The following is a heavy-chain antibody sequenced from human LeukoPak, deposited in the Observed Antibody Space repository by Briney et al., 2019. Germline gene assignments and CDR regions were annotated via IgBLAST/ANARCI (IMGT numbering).Heavy chain of an antibody. CDR3: ARGQNLRVGAPPGY. J-gene: IGHJ4*02. D-gene: IGHD1-26*01. CDR2: INPNSGGT. CDR1: GGTFTGYY. Sequence: GSSVKVSCKASGGTFTGYYMHWVRQAPGQGLEWMGWINPNSGGTNYAQKFQGRVTMTRDTSISTAYMELSRLRSDDTAVYYCARGQNLRVGAPPGYWGQGTLVTVSS. V-gene: IGHV1-2*02.